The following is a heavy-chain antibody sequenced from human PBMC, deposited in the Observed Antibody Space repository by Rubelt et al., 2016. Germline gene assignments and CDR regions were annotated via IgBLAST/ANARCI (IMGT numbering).Heavy chain of an antibody. CDR3: ARDMGRGIKYYFDY. D-gene: IGHD1-26*01. CDR1: S. CDR2: ISSSSSTI. Sequence: SMNWVRQAPGKGLEWVSYISSSSSTIYYADSVKGRFTISRDNAKNSLYLQMNSLRAEDTAVYYCARDMGRGIKYYFDYWGQGTLVTVSS. V-gene: IGHV3-48*04. J-gene: IGHJ4*02.